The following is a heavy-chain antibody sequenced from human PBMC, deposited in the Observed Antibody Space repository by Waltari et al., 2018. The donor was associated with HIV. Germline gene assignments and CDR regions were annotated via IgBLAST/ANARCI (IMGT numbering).Heavy chain of an antibody. D-gene: IGHD1-26*01. CDR1: TFWFGRYW. CDR2: INQDATKK. J-gene: IGHJ6*02. Sequence: EALLVQSGGGVVRPGGSLRLSCEGPTFWFGRYWMVWVRQASGKGLEWVANINQDATKKNYADSVKGRFSVSRDNGKYSVFLEMNRLRVQDTAVYLCARGDQWGLFMDSYYGLDVWGRGTTVIVSS. CDR3: ARGDQWGLFMDSYYGLDV. V-gene: IGHV3-7*01.